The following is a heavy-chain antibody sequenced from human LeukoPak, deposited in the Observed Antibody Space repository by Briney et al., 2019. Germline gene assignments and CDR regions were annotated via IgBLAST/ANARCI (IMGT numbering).Heavy chain of an antibody. CDR1: GGSFRGYY. V-gene: IGHV4-34*01. CDR2: INQGGST. J-gene: IGHJ4*02. CDR3: ARSLDTVMATAVY. D-gene: IGHD5-18*01. Sequence: SETLSLTCAVYGGSFRGYYWSWIRQPPGKGLEWIGEINQGGSTNYNPSLKSRVTISLDTSKNQFSLKLRSVTAADTAVYYCARSLDTVMATAVYWGQGTLVTVSS.